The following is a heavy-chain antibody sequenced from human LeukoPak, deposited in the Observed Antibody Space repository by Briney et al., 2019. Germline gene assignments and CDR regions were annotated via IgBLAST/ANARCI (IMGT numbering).Heavy chain of an antibody. V-gene: IGHV4-61*09. CDR3: ARVKDGSGPYLDY. J-gene: IGHJ4*02. Sequence: PSQTLSLTXTVSGGSISSGSYFWSWIRQPPGKGLEWIGHMHSSGSTYYNPALKSRVTMSMDTSKNQFSLRLSSVTAADTAVYYCARVKDGSGPYLDYWGQGNLVTVSS. CDR1: GGSISSGSYF. CDR2: MHSSGST. D-gene: IGHD3-10*01.